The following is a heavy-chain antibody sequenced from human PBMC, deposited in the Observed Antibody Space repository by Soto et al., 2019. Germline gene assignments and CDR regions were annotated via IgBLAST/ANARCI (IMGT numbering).Heavy chain of an antibody. D-gene: IGHD6-19*01. Sequence: SEPLSLTCTVSGDSIRSGNHSWSWIRQPPGKGLEWIGYIYHSGSTYYNPSLKSRVNISVDTSKNQFSLKLRSVTAADTAVYYCARRVAGIYRYYYGMDVWGQGTTVTVSS. V-gene: IGHV4-30-4*01. CDR3: ARRVAGIYRYYYGMDV. J-gene: IGHJ6*02. CDR2: IYHSGST. CDR1: GDSIRSGNHS.